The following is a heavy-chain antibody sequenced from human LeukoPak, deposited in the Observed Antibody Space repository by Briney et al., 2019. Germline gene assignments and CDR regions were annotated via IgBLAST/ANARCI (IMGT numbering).Heavy chain of an antibody. D-gene: IGHD3-10*01. CDR2: IYSGGGT. Sequence: PGGSLRLSCAASGFTVSSNYMSWVRQAPGKGLEWVSVIYSGGGTDYADSVKGRFTISRDNAKNSLYLQMNSLRAEDTAVYYCARDSFARITMVRGVIKHAFDIWGQGTMVTVSS. J-gene: IGHJ3*02. CDR1: GFTVSSNY. CDR3: ARDSFARITMVRGVIKHAFDI. V-gene: IGHV3-66*01.